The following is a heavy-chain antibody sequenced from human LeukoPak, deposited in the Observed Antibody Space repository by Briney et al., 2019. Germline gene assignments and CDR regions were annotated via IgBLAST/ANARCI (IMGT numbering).Heavy chain of an antibody. CDR1: GYTFTGYY. Sequence: ASVKVSCKASGYTFTGYYMHWVRQAPGQGLEWMGWINPNSGGTNYAQKFQGRVTMTRDTSISTAYMELSRLRSDDTAVYYCARDLWERYYDSSGYSFDYWGQGTLVTVSS. CDR3: ARDLWERYYDSSGYSFDY. CDR2: INPNSGGT. D-gene: IGHD3-22*01. J-gene: IGHJ4*02. V-gene: IGHV1-2*02.